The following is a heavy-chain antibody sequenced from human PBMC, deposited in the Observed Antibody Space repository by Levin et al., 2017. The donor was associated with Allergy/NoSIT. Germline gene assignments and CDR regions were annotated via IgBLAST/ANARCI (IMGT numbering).Heavy chain of an antibody. Sequence: ASVKVSCAASGFTFSSYAMSWVRQAPGKGLEWVSAISGSGGSTYYADSVKGRFTISRDNSKNTLYLQMNSLRAEDTAVYYCAKITNFRSDFDYWGQGTLVTVSS. CDR1: GFTFSSYA. CDR3: AKITNFRSDFDY. D-gene: IGHD1-7*01. V-gene: IGHV3-23*01. CDR2: ISGSGGST. J-gene: IGHJ4*02.